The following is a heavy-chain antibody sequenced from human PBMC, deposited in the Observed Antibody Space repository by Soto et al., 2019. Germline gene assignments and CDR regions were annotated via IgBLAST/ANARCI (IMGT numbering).Heavy chain of an antibody. V-gene: IGHV1-18*01. Sequence: QVQLVQSGAEVKKPGASVKVSCKASGYTFTSYGISWVRQAPGQVLEWMGWISAYNGNTNYAQKLQGRVTMTTDTSTSTADMELRSLRSDDTAVYYCARDGSGGDGSSTSCCESHNWFDPWGQGTLVTVSS. CDR1: GYTFTSYG. CDR3: ARDGSGGDGSSTSCCESHNWFDP. J-gene: IGHJ5*02. D-gene: IGHD2-2*01. CDR2: ISAYNGNT.